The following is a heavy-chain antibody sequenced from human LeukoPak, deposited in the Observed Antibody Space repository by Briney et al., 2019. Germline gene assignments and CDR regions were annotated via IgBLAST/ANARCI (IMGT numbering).Heavy chain of an antibody. CDR2: ISGSGAST. V-gene: IGHV3-23*01. CDR1: GFTLSTNA. J-gene: IGHJ4*02. CDR3: AKDVGKWESLHFFDY. Sequence: GSLRLSCLTSGFTLSTNAMSWVRQAPGKGMEWISGISGSGASTYYADSVKGRFTISRDDSRNTLYLQMNSLRGDDTAVYYCAKDVGKWESLHFFDYWGQGTLVTVSS. D-gene: IGHD1-26*01.